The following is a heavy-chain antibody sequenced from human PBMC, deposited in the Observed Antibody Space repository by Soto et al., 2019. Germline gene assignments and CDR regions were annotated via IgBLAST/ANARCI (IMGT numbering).Heavy chain of an antibody. V-gene: IGHV4-59*01. J-gene: IGHJ4*02. CDR1: GGSISSYY. Sequence: SETLSLTCTVSGGSISSYYLSWIRQPPGKGLERIGYIYYSGSTNYNPSLKSRVTISVDTSKNQFSLKLSSVTAADTAVYYCARGNGRGNYYDSSGYWYYFDYWGQGTLVTVSS. CDR2: IYYSGST. D-gene: IGHD3-22*01. CDR3: ARGNGRGNYYDSSGYWYYFDY.